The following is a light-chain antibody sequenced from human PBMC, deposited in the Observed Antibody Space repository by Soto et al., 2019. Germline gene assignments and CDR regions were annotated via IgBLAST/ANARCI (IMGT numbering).Light chain of an antibody. CDR3: NSYASGNTRV. CDR1: SSDIGDYDY. Sequence: QSVLSQPASVSGSPGQSITISCTGTSSDIGDYDYVSWYQQHPGKAPKLLISEVSNRPSGVSNRFSGSKSGNTASLTISGLQAEEEADYYCNSYASGNTRVFGTGTKVTVL. CDR2: EVS. V-gene: IGLV2-14*01. J-gene: IGLJ1*01.